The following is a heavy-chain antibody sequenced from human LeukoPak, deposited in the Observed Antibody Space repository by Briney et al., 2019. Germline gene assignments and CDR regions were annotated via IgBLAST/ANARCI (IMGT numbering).Heavy chain of an antibody. CDR1: GFTFSSYA. Sequence: GGSLRLSCAASGFTFSSYAMSWVRQAPGKGLEWVSAISGSGGSTYYADSVKGRFTISRDNAKNSLYLQMNSLRAEDTAVYYCARTYNWNYEEYFDYWGQGTLVTVSS. V-gene: IGHV3-23*01. CDR3: ARTYNWNYEEYFDY. J-gene: IGHJ4*02. CDR2: ISGSGGST. D-gene: IGHD1-7*01.